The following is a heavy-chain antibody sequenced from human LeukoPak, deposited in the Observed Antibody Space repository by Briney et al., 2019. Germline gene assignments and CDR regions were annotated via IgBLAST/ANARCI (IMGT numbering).Heavy chain of an antibody. CDR2: ISGGSGTT. CDR1: GFTFSSYA. D-gene: IGHD3-10*01. J-gene: IGHJ4*02. CDR3: AKAFNYHSGSSYVTFDY. Sequence: GGSLRLSCAASGFTFSSYAMSWVRQSPGKGLEWVSGISGGSGTTYYAFYADSVKGRVTVSRDNSKNTLYLQMNSLRAEDPAVYYCAKAFNYHSGSSYVTFDYWGQGTLVTVSS. V-gene: IGHV3-23*01.